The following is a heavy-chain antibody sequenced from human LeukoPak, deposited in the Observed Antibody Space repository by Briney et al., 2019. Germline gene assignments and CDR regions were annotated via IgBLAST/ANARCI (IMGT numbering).Heavy chain of an antibody. J-gene: IGHJ4*02. CDR2: INPNSGGT. CDR1: GYTFTGYY. D-gene: IGHD2-15*01. Sequence: ASVKVSCKASGYTFTGYYMHWVRQAPGQGFKWMGWINPNSGGTNYAQKFQGRVTMTRDTSISTAYMELSRLRSDDTAVYYCASLLGYCSGGSCSPYYFDYWGQGTLVTVSS. V-gene: IGHV1-2*02. CDR3: ASLLGYCSGGSCSPYYFDY.